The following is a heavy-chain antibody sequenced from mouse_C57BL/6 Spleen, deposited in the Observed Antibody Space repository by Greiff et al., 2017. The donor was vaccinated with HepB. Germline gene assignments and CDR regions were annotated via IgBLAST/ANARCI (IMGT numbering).Heavy chain of an antibody. CDR2: IYPGDGDT. D-gene: IGHD1-1*01. CDR3: ARERNGSSYDYYAMDY. Sequence: QVQLQQSGPELVKPGASVKISCKASGYAFSSSWMNWVKQRPGKGLEWIGRIYPGDGDTNYNGKFKGKATLTADKSSSTAYMQLSSLTSEDSAVYFCARERNGSSYDYYAMDYWGQGTSVTVSS. V-gene: IGHV1-82*01. CDR1: GYAFSSSW. J-gene: IGHJ4*01.